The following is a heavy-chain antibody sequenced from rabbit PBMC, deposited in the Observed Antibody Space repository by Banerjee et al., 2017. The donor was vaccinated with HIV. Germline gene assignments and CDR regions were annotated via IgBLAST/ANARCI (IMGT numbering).Heavy chain of an antibody. D-gene: IGHD8-1*01. CDR1: GFSFSSSYW. J-gene: IGHJ6*01. CDR2: IYTGSSGSA. V-gene: IGHV1S45*01. Sequence: QEQLEESGGDLVKPEGSLTLTCTASGFSFSSSYWICWVRQAPGKGMEWIACIYTGSSGSAAYASWAKGRFTISKTSSTTVTLQMTSLTAADTATYFCARGTGSTYYHYGMDLWGQGTLVTVS. CDR3: ARGTGSTYYHYGMDL.